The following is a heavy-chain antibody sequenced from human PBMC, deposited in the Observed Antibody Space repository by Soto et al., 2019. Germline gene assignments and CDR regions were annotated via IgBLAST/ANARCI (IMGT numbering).Heavy chain of an antibody. D-gene: IGHD5-12*01. Sequence: TLSLACTVSGGSVSSGDYFWSWIRQPPGKGLEWIGYIYDSGSSYYNPSLKSRVTMSVDTSKNQFSLKLSSVTAADSAMYYCDREKGYISGPKNFDSWGQGTPVTVSS. CDR3: DREKGYISGPKNFDS. V-gene: IGHV4-30-4*01. J-gene: IGHJ4*02. CDR1: GGSVSSGDYF. CDR2: IYDSGSS.